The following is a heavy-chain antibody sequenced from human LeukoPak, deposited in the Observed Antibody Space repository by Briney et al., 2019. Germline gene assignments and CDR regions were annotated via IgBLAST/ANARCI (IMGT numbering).Heavy chain of an antibody. D-gene: IGHD3-10*01. V-gene: IGHV3-74*01. CDR2: ITSDGSST. CDR1: GFTFSTYT. CDR3: ARGRVTMVRGDYYYYMDV. J-gene: IGHJ6*03. Sequence: GGSLRLSCAASGFTFSTYTMSWVRQAPGKGLVWVSRITSDGSSTSYADPVKGRFTISRDNAKNTLYLQMNSLRAEDTAVYYCARGRVTMVRGDYYYYMDVWGKGTTVTVSS.